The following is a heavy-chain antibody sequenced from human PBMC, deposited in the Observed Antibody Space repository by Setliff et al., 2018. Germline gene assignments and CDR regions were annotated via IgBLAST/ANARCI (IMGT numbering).Heavy chain of an antibody. CDR1: EFTFNKYW. D-gene: IGHD3-10*01. V-gene: IGHV3-7*01. Sequence: PGGSLRLSCAASEFTFNKYWVSWVRQAPGKGLEWLASINPDGSEKYYVDSVKGRFTISRDNAKNSLYLQMNSLRAEDSAVYYCARDGVFYAMDFWGQGTTVTVSS. CDR3: ARDGVFYAMDF. J-gene: IGHJ6*02. CDR2: INPDGSEK.